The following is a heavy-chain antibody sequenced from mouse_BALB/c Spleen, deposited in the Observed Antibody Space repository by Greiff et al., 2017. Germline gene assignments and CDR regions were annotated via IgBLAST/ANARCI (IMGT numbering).Heavy chain of an antibody. CDR2: IRNKANGYTT. J-gene: IGHJ2*01. CDR1: GFTFTDYY. CDR3: ARYYGLDYYFDY. Sequence: DVHLVESGGGLVQPGGSLRLSCATSGFTFTDYYMSWVRQPPGKALEWLGFIRNKANGYTTEYSASVKGRFTISRDNSQSILYLQMNTLRAEDSATYYCARYYGLDYYFDYWGQGTTLTVSS. V-gene: IGHV7-3*02. D-gene: IGHD1-1*01.